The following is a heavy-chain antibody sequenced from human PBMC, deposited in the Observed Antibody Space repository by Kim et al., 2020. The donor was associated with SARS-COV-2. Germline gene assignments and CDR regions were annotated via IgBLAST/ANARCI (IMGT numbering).Heavy chain of an antibody. V-gene: IGHV1-46*01. CDR3: AREDPGLLWFGESISPGMDV. CDR1: GYTFTSYY. CDR2: INPSGGST. Sequence: ASVKVSCKASGYTFTSYYMHWVRQAPGQGLEWMGIINPSGGSTSYAQKFQGRVTMTRDTSTSTVYMELSSLRSEDTAVYYCAREDPGLLWFGESISPGMDVWGQGTTVTVSS. D-gene: IGHD3-10*01. J-gene: IGHJ6*02.